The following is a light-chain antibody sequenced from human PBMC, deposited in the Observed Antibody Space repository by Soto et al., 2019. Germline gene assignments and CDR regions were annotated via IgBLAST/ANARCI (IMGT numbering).Light chain of an antibody. CDR1: QDIRGR. CDR3: LRVYSFPRT. J-gene: IGKJ1*01. CDR2: AAS. Sequence: EIQMTQSPASVSTSVGDRITITCRTSQDIRGRLAWLQQKPGKAPHYLIQAASILQSGVPSRFSGSESETEFILSINNLQPEDFASYFCLRVYSFPRTFGLGTKVDIK. V-gene: IGKV1-12*01.